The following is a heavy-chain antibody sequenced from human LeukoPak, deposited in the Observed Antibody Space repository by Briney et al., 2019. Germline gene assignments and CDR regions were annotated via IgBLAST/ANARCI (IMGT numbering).Heavy chain of an antibody. CDR2: INSDGSST. CDR1: GFTFSSYW. CDR3: ARDRPDDCDWFDP. V-gene: IGHV3-74*01. Sequence: GGSLRLSCAASGFTFSSYWMHWVRQAPGKGLVWVSRINSDGSSTSYADSVKGRFTISRDNAKNTLYLQMNSLRAEDTAVYCCARDRPDDCDWFDPWGQGTLVTVSS. D-gene: IGHD2-21*02. J-gene: IGHJ5*02.